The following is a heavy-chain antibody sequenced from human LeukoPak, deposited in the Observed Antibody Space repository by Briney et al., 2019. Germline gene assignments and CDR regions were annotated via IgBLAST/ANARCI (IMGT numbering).Heavy chain of an antibody. CDR2: IKRKNDGGTT. CDR3: TTAFFGCTSTSCYEAYYYYGMDV. D-gene: IGHD2-2*01. J-gene: IGHJ6*04. V-gene: IGHV3-15*01. Sequence: GGSLRLSCAASVPGLTFRNAGMGWVRQGPGKGLEWVGRIKRKNDGGTTDYGAPVKGRFTTSRDDSKNTLYLQMNSLKTEDTAVYYCTTAFFGCTSTSCYEAYYYYGMDVWGKGTTVTVSS. CDR1: GLTFRNAG.